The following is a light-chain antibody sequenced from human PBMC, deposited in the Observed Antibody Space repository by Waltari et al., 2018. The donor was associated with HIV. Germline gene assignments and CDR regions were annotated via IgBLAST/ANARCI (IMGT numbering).Light chain of an antibody. CDR2: DVN. CDR3: AAYAGNNNVI. CDR1: STAIGYSHY. Sequence: QSALTQLPFATGSPGQTATVSCPGPSTAIGYSHYASWYQQHPGKAHKLVIYDVNKRPSGVPDRFAASKSGAATSLTVSGLLAEDDSDYYCAAYAGNNNVIFGGGTKVTV. J-gene: IGLJ2*01. V-gene: IGLV2-8*01.